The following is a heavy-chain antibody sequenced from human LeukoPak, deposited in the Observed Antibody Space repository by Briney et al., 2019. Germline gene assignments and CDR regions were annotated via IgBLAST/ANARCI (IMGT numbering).Heavy chain of an antibody. CDR1: GGSISNYY. Sequence: SETLSLTCTVSGGSISNYYWGWIRQPPGKGLEWIGNIYHTGTTYYNPSLKSRVTISVDTSKNQFSLKLSSVTAADTAVYYCARGRLGIFDYWGQGTLVTVSS. CDR3: ARGRLGIFDY. V-gene: IGHV4-59*12. J-gene: IGHJ4*02. CDR2: IYHTGTT. D-gene: IGHD2-15*01.